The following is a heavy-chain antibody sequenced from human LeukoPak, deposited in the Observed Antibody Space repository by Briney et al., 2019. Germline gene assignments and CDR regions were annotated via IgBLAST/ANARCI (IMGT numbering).Heavy chain of an antibody. CDR2: MYYSGST. D-gene: IGHD6-25*01. CDR3: ARDSLLRGSGWDYWYFDL. V-gene: IGHV4-61*01. J-gene: IGHJ2*01. CDR1: GGSVSNGSYY. Sequence: SETLSLTCTVSGGSVSNGSYYWSWIRQPPGKGLEWIGNMYYSGSTNYNPSLKSRVTISVDTSMNQFSLLLTSATAADTAVYYCARDSLLRGSGWDYWYFDLWGRGTLVTVSS.